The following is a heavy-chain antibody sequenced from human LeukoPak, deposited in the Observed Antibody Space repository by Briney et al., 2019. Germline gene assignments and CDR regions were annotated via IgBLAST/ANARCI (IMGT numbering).Heavy chain of an antibody. CDR3: AKEGSYYDSSGYYHYFEY. D-gene: IGHD3-22*01. J-gene: IGHJ4*02. V-gene: IGHV3-30*18. Sequence: GGSLRLSCAASGFTFSSYGMHWVRQAPGKGLEWVAVISYDGSNKYYADSVKGRFTISRDNSKNTLYLQMNSLRAEDTAVYYCAKEGSYYDSSGYYHYFEYWGQGTLVTVPS. CDR2: ISYDGSNK. CDR1: GFTFSSYG.